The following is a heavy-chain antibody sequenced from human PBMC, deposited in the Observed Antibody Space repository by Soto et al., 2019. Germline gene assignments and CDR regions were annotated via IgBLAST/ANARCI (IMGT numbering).Heavy chain of an antibody. CDR2: ISTSGATR. D-gene: IGHD6-19*01. J-gene: IGHJ4*02. V-gene: IGHV3-48*02. Sequence: EVQLVESGGGWVQPGGSLRLDCVASGFTFSTDSIKCVREAPGKGLEWVAHISTSGATRYYADSVKGRFTLSRDNVKTSKYMQMHALGDEDTALYYCASSIGSVVHYWVQGPLSTVSS. CDR1: GFTFSTDS. CDR3: ASSIGSVVHY.